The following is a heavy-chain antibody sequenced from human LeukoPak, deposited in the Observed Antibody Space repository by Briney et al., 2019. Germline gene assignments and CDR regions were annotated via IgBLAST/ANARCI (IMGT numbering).Heavy chain of an antibody. Sequence: SETLSLTCTVSSGSLGSYYWGWIRQPPGKGLEWIGSIYYSGSTYYNPSLKSRVTISVDTSKNQFSLKLSSVTAADTAVYYCARYCSGGSCFNQIGRGDDYWGQGTLVTVSS. CDR3: ARYCSGGSCFNQIGRGDDY. CDR1: SGSLGSYY. D-gene: IGHD2-15*01. CDR2: IYYSGST. V-gene: IGHV4-39*01. J-gene: IGHJ4*02.